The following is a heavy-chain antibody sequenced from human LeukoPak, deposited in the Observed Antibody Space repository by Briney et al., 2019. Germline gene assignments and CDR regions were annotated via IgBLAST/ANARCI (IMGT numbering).Heavy chain of an antibody. Sequence: ASVKVSCKASGYTFNSYGFSWVRQAPGQGLEWMGWISAYNGNTNYAQKLQGRVTMTTDTSTTTAYMELGSLSSDDTAVYYRAHILTGYYMDYWGQGTLVTVSS. CDR3: AHILTGYYMDY. CDR1: GYTFNSYG. D-gene: IGHD3-9*01. CDR2: ISAYNGNT. J-gene: IGHJ4*02. V-gene: IGHV1-18*01.